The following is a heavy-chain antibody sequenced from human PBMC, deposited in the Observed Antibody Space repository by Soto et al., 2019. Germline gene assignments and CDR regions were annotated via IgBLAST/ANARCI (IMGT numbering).Heavy chain of an antibody. CDR1: LYTFTSYY. CDR3: ARELPAFVVLLADPPDAFDI. V-gene: IGHV1-46*01. J-gene: IGHJ3*02. CDR2: INPSGGST. Sequence: VKLSCEASLYTFTSYYIDLVRQAPGQLLEWMGIINPSGGSTSYAQNFQRRVTMTRDTSTSTVYMELSRLRSEDTAVYYCARELPAFVVLLADPPDAFDIWGQATLVTVS. D-gene: IGHD2-15*01.